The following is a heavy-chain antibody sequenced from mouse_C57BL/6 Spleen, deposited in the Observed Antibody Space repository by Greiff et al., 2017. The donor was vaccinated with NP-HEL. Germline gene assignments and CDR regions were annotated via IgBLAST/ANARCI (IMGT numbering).Heavy chain of an antibody. J-gene: IGHJ2*01. V-gene: IGHV1-66*01. CDR1: GYSFTSYY. CDR3: ARRSDGNYDY. Sequence: QVQLQQSGPELVKPGASVKISCKASGYSFTSYYIHWVKQRPGQGLEWIGWIYPGSGNTKYNEKFKGKATLTADTSSSTAYMQLSSLTSEDSAVYYCARRSDGNYDYWGQGTTLTVSS. CDR2: IYPGSGNT. D-gene: IGHD2-1*01.